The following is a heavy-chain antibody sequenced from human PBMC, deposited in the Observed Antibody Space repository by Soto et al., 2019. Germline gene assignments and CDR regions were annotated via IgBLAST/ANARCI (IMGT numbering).Heavy chain of an antibody. V-gene: IGHV1-18*01. CDR3: AGHEWLAYYYYGMDV. J-gene: IGHJ6*02. Sequence: QVQLVQSGAEVKKPGASVKVSCKASGYTFTSYGISWVRQAPGQGLEWMGWISAYNGNTNYAQKLQGRVTMTTDTSTSTAYMELRSLSSDDTAVYYCAGHEWLAYYYYGMDVWGQGTTVTVSS. CDR1: GYTFTSYG. D-gene: IGHD6-19*01. CDR2: ISAYNGNT.